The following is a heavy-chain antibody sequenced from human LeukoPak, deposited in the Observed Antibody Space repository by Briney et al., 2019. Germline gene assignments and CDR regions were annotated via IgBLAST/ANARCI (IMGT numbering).Heavy chain of an antibody. D-gene: IGHD2-2*01. V-gene: IGHV3-15*01. CDR1: GFTFGNAW. CDR3: TTYCSSTSCYGPGYDYMDV. Sequence: GGSLRLSCAASGFTFGNAWMTWVRQAPGKGLEWVGRIKSKTDGGTTDSAAPVKGRFTISRDDSKNTLYLQMNSRKTEDTAVYYRTTYCSSTSCYGPGYDYMDVWGKGTTVTVSS. CDR2: IKSKTDGGTT. J-gene: IGHJ6*03.